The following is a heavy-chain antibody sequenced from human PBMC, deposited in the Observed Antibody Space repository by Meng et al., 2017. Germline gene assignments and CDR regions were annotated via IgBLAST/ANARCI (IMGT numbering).Heavy chain of an antibody. CDR1: GFTFSDYY. Sequence: QVHLVDSGGGVVKPGGSLRLSCAASGFTFSDYYMSWIRQAPGKGLEWVSYISSSGSTIYYADSVKGRFTISRDNAKNSLYLQMNSLRAEDTAVYYCTTFPGFLELSDNWGQGTLVTVSS. CDR2: ISSSGSTI. CDR3: TTFPGFLELSDN. V-gene: IGHV3-11*01. D-gene: IGHD3-3*01. J-gene: IGHJ4*02.